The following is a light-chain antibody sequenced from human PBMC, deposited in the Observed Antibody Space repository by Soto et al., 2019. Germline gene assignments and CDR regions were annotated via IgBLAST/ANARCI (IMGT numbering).Light chain of an antibody. V-gene: IGLV1-44*01. J-gene: IGLJ1*01. CDR1: SSNIGSKT. CDR2: NSY. Sequence: SVLPQPPSASGTPVQRVSLSCSGSSSNIGSKTVNWYQQLPGTVPKLLIYNSYQRPSGVPDRFSASKSGTSASLAISGLQSEDEADYYCSSWDDSLNGYVFGTGTKVTVL. CDR3: SSWDDSLNGYV.